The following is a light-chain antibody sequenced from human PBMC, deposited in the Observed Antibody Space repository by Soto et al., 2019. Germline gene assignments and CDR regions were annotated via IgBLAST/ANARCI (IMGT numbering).Light chain of an antibody. CDR3: QRYASFSWT. J-gene: IGKJ1*01. CDR2: KAS. CDR1: QSLTNW. Sequence: DIPVTQSPLTLSASVGDTVTITCRASQSLTNWLAWYQQKAGKAPKLLIYKASYLEGGVPSRFSGSGSGTEFTLTISSLQSEDFATYYCQRYASFSWTVGQGTKVEIK. V-gene: IGKV1-5*03.